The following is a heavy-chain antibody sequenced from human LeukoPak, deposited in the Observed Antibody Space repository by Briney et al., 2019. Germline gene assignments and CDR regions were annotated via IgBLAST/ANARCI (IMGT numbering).Heavy chain of an antibody. Sequence: GGSLRLSCGASGFTFGDYWMSWVRQAPGKGLEWVANIKQDGSEKYYVDPVKGRFTISRDNAKNSLYLQMNSLRAEDTAVYYCAREMSVDLYYDSSDYRPYWGQGTLVTVSS. V-gene: IGHV3-7*01. CDR3: AREMSVDLYYDSSDYRPY. D-gene: IGHD3-22*01. CDR1: GFTFGDYW. CDR2: IKQDGSEK. J-gene: IGHJ4*02.